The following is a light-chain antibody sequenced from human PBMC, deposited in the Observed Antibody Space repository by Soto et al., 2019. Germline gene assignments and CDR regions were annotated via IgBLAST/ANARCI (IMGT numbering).Light chain of an antibody. CDR2: AAS. J-gene: IGKJ1*01. V-gene: IGKV1-39*01. CDR3: QQSYSTPQT. CDR1: QSISNY. Sequence: DIQMTQSPSSLSASVGDRVTITCRASQSISNYLNWYQQKPGKAPKLLIYAASSLQSGVPSRFSGSRSGTDFTLTISSLQPEDFATYYCQQSYSTPQTFGQGTKVEIK.